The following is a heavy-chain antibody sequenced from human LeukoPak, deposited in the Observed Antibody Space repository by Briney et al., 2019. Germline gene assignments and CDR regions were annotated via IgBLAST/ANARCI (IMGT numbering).Heavy chain of an antibody. J-gene: IGHJ1*01. CDR2: INHSGST. CDR3: ARVSFSYYYDSSGYGIAEYFQH. Sequence: SETLSLTCAVYGGSFSGYYWSWIRQPPGKGLEWIGEINHSGSTNYNPSLKSRVTISVDTSKNQFSLKLSSVTAADTAVYYCARVSFSYYYDSSGYGIAEYFQHWGQGTLVTVSS. D-gene: IGHD3-22*01. V-gene: IGHV4-34*01. CDR1: GGSFSGYY.